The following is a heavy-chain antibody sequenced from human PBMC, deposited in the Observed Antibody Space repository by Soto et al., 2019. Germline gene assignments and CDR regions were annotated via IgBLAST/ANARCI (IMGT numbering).Heavy chain of an antibody. J-gene: IGHJ1*01. V-gene: IGHV3-9*01. CDR1: GFTFDDYA. CDR3: VKDESINWYSGHFRH. CDR2: INWNSGSI. D-gene: IGHD6-13*01. Sequence: EVKLVESGGGLVQPGRSLRLSCAASGFTFDDYAMHWVRQVPGKGLEWVSGINWNSGSIGYGDSVKGRFAISRDNATNSLHLQMNSLSAEDTAFYYCVKDESINWYSGHFRHWGQGTLVTVSS.